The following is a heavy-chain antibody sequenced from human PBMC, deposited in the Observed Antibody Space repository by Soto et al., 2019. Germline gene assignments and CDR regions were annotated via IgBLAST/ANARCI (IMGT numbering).Heavy chain of an antibody. Sequence: SVKVSCKASGGTFSSYAISWVRQAPGQGLEWMGGIIPIFGTANYAQKFQGRVTITADESTSTAYMELSSLRSEDTAVYYCARERYYDFWSGYSSFNNGGQETLVTVSS. J-gene: IGHJ4*02. CDR2: IIPIFGTA. CDR3: ARERYYDFWSGYSSFNN. V-gene: IGHV1-69*13. CDR1: GGTFSSYA. D-gene: IGHD3-3*01.